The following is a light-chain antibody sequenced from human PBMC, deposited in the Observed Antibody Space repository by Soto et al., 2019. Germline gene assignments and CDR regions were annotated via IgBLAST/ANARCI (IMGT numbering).Light chain of an antibody. CDR3: QQDGSSPYT. CDR1: QSVSSSY. CDR2: AAS. J-gene: IGKJ2*01. V-gene: IGKV3-20*01. Sequence: EIVLTQSPGTLSLSPGERATLSCRASQSVSSSYLDWYQQKPGQAPRLLVYAASSRATGIPDRFSGSGSGTDFSLTISRLEPEDFAVYYCQQDGSSPYTFGEGAKLEFK.